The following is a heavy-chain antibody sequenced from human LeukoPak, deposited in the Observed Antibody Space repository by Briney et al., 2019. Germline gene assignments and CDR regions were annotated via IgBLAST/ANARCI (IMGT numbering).Heavy chain of an antibody. J-gene: IGHJ6*04. Sequence: PGGSLRLSCGASGFTFHSYAMSWVRQPPGKGLEWVSTISASGNSNFFADFVKGRFTVSRDNSKITLYLQMNSLRAEDTALYYCAKDRTDTGSLGLWVWGKGTTVTVSS. CDR1: GFTFHSYA. V-gene: IGHV3-23*01. CDR2: ISASGNSN. CDR3: AKDRTDTGSLGLWV. D-gene: IGHD2-21*01.